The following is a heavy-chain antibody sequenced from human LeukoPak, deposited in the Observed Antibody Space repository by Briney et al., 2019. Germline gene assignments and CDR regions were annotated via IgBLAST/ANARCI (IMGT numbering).Heavy chain of an antibody. D-gene: IGHD3-10*01. V-gene: IGHV4-4*02. CDR3: ASVRTQDYYGSGSYYRRLRGVNDY. Sequence: SGTLSLTCAVSGGSISSSNWWSWVRQPPGKGLEWIGQIYHSGSANYNPSLKSRVTISVDTSKNQFSLKLSSVTAADTAVYYCASVRTQDYYGSGSYYRRLRGVNDYWGQGTLVTVSS. CDR2: IYHSGSA. CDR1: GGSISSSNW. J-gene: IGHJ4*02.